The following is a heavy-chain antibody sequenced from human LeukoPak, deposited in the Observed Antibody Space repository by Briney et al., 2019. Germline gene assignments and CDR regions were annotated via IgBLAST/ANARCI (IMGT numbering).Heavy chain of an antibody. J-gene: IGHJ3*02. Sequence: GGSLRLSCAASGFTFSSYAMSWVRQAPGKGLEWVSVISGSGGTTYYADSVKGRFTISRDNSKNTLYLQMNSLRTEDMALYYCAALAAAGSDAFDIWGQGRMVTVSS. CDR3: AALAAAGSDAFDI. CDR1: GFTFSSYA. D-gene: IGHD6-13*01. V-gene: IGHV3-23*01. CDR2: ISGSGGTT.